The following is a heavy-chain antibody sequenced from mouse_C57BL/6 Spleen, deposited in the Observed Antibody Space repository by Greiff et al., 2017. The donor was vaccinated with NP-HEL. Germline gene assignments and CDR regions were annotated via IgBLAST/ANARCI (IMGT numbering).Heavy chain of an antibody. Sequence: DVKLVESGGDLVKPGGSLKLSCAASGFTFSSYGMSWVRQTPDKRLEWVATISSGGSYTYYPDSVKGRFTISRDNAKNTLYLQMSSLKSEDTAMYYCARYDYLDYWGQGTTLTVSS. CDR1: GFTFSSYG. V-gene: IGHV5-6*02. CDR3: ARYDYLDY. D-gene: IGHD2-3*01. CDR2: ISSGGSYT. J-gene: IGHJ2*01.